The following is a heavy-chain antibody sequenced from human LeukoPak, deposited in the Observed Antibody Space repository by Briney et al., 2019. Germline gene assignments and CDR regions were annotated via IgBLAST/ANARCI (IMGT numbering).Heavy chain of an antibody. J-gene: IGHJ4*02. CDR3: ARGSGSFSGGFDY. CDR1: GFTFSTYA. V-gene: IGHV3-33*08. CDR2: IWSDGSNK. Sequence: PGGSLRLSCAASGFTFSTYAVSWVRQTPGKGLEWVAIIWSDGSNKYCADSVKGRFTISRDNSKNTLYLQMNSLRAEDTAVYYCARGSGSFSGGFDYWGQGTLVTVSS. D-gene: IGHD1-26*01.